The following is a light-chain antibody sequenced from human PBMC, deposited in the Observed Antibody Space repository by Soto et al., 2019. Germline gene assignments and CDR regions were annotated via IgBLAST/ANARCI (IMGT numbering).Light chain of an antibody. CDR1: QSVSSN. CDR3: QQYKNWPTWT. J-gene: IGKJ1*01. V-gene: IGKV3D-15*01. CDR2: GAS. Sequence: EIVMTQSPATLSVSPGERATLSCRASQSVSSNLAWYQQNPGQAPRLLIYGASIRATGIPARFSGSESGKEFTITISRLQSEDFAVYYCQQYKNWPTWTVGQGNKGEIK.